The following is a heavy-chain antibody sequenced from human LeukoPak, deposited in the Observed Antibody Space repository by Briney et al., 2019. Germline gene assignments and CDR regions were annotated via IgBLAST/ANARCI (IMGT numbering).Heavy chain of an antibody. Sequence: SSETLSLTCAVSGYSISSGYYWGWIRQPPGKGLEWIGSIYHSGSTYYNPSLKSRVTISVDTSKNQFSLKLSSVTAADTAVYYCARDYYDSRTLDYWGQGTLVTVSS. CDR1: GYSISSGYY. D-gene: IGHD3-22*01. CDR3: ARDYYDSRTLDY. CDR2: IYHSGST. V-gene: IGHV4-38-2*01. J-gene: IGHJ4*02.